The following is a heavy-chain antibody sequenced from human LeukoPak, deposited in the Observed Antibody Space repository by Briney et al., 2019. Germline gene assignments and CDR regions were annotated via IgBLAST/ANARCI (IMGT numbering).Heavy chain of an antibody. CDR1: GYTFTSYD. CDR3: ASSRGIVGASAFDY. Sequence: AASVKVSCKASGYTFTSYDINWVRQATGQGLEWRGWINPNSGNTGYAQKFQGRVTITRNTSISTAYMELSSLRSEDTAVYYCASSRGIVGASAFDYWGQGTLVTVSS. J-gene: IGHJ4*02. V-gene: IGHV1-8*03. D-gene: IGHD1-26*01. CDR2: INPNSGNT.